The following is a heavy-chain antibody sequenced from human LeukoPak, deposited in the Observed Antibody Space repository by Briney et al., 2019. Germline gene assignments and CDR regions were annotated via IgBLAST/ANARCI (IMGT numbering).Heavy chain of an antibody. V-gene: IGHV4-59*01. CDR2: IYYSGST. CDR1: GGSISSYY. J-gene: IGHJ4*02. Sequence: SETLSLTCTVSGGSISSYYWSWIRQPAGKGLEWIGYIYYSGSTNYNPSLKSRVTISVDTSKNQFSLKLSSVTAADTAVYYCARDSLYGLIDYWGQGTLVTVSS. CDR3: ARDSLYGLIDY. D-gene: IGHD3-3*01.